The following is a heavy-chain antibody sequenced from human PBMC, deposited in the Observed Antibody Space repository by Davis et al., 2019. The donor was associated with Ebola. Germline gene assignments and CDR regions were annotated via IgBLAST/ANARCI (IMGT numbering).Heavy chain of an antibody. CDR1: GFTVSSNH. CDR2: IYDQST. J-gene: IGHJ4*02. D-gene: IGHD3-22*01. V-gene: IGHV3-53*05. CDR3: AKDSSSWYYFDDSGYPFDD. Sequence: GGSLRLSCAASGFTVSSNHMSWVRQAPGKGLEWVSVIYDQSTAYADSVRGRFIISRDKSNNTLYLEMNSLRVDDTAVYYCAKDSSSWYYFDDSGYPFDDWGQGTLVIVSS.